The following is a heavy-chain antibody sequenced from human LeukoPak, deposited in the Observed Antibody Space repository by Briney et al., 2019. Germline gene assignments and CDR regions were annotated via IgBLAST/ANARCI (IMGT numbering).Heavy chain of an antibody. CDR3: ARGPRGAAAGGYYMDV. CDR1: GYTFTSYG. Sequence: ASVKVSCKASGYTFTSYGISWVRQAPGQGLEWMGWISAYNGNTNYAQKLQGRVTMTTDTSASTAYMELSSLRSEDMAVYYCARGPRGAAAGGYYMDVWGKGTTVTVSS. J-gene: IGHJ6*03. CDR2: ISAYNGNT. D-gene: IGHD6-13*01. V-gene: IGHV1-18*03.